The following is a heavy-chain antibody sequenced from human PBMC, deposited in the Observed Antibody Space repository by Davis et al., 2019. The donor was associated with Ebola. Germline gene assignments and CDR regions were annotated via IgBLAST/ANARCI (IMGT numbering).Heavy chain of an antibody. D-gene: IGHD1-7*01. CDR1: GSSVWTGFYH. J-gene: IGHJ6*03. CDR2: IYSRGST. V-gene: IGHV4-61*01. Sequence: PSETLSLTCTVSGSSVWTGFYHWSWIRQPPGKGLEWIGYIYSRGSTKYSPSLKSRVTISVDTSKDQFSLKLSSVTAADTAVYYCARGSISGTRDYFYYFIDVWGKGTTVTVSS. CDR3: ARGSISGTRDYFYYFIDV.